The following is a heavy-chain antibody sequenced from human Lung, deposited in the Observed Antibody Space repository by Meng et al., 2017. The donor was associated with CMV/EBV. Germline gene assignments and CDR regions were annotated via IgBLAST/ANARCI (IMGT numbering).Heavy chain of an antibody. D-gene: IGHD3-22*01. CDR2: IIPILGIA. CDR3: AREDYHDSTSYQDFDY. J-gene: IGHJ4*02. V-gene: IGHV1-69*10. Sequence: SVKVSXKASGGTFSSYAISWVRQAPGQGLEWMGGIIPILGIANYAQKFQGRVTMTRDTSISTAYMELSRLRSDDTAVYYCAREDYHDSTSYQDFDYWGQGTXVTVSS. CDR1: GGTFSSYA.